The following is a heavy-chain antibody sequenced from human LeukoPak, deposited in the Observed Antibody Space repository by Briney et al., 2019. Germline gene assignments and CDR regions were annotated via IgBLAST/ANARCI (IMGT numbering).Heavy chain of an antibody. CDR1: GYTFTGYY. CDR2: INPNSGGT. V-gene: IGHV1-2*02. J-gene: IGHJ4*02. D-gene: IGHD3-9*01. Sequence: GASVKVSCKASGYTFTGYYMHWVRQAPGQGLEWMGWINPNSGGTNYAQKFQGRVTMTRDTSISTAYMELSRLRSDDTAVYYCARSVDFDWLFNFDYWGQGTLVTVSS. CDR3: ARSVDFDWLFNFDY.